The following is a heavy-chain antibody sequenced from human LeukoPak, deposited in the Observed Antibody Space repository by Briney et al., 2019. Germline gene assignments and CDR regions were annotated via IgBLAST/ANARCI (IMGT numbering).Heavy chain of an antibody. CDR3: ASRSSSWSGDQDALSSFHS. J-gene: IGHJ4*02. CDR1: GGSVRSEY. CDR2: IYYSGST. V-gene: IGHV4-59*02. D-gene: IGHD3-3*01. Sequence: KPSETQSLTCPLSGGSVRSEYWSWTRQPPGKRLEWIGHIYYSGSTNYNPSLKSRVTISVVTYMTQFSLKLSAVTAPDTAVYYCASRSSSWSGDQDALSSFHSWRQGTLVTVSS.